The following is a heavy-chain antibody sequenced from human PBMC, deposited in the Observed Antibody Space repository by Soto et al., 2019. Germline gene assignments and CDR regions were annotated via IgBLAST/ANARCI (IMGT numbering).Heavy chain of an antibody. Sequence: EVQLLESGGGLVQPAGSLRLSCAASGFTFSIYTMSWFRQAPGKELEWVSSIYGNGRSTFYSASVKGRFTISRDNSGNTVYLQMSSLRVEDTAIYYCAKDFTPDSRWDIDYWGQGSLVTVSS. CDR2: IYGNGRST. D-gene: IGHD1-26*01. CDR3: AKDFTPDSRWDIDY. V-gene: IGHV3-23*01. CDR1: GFTFSIYT. J-gene: IGHJ4*02.